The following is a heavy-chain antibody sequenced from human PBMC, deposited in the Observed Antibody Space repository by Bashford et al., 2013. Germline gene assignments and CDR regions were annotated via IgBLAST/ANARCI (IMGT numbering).Heavy chain of an antibody. CDR3: AASGSYYWYYYYGMDV. J-gene: IGHJ6*01. D-gene: IGHD1-26*01. Sequence: TSQTLSLTCAXSGDSVSSNSAAWNWIRQSPSRGLEWLGRTYYRSKWYNDYAVSVKSRITINPDTSKNQFSLQLNSVTPEDTAVYYCAASGSYYWYYYYGMDVWGPRDHGHRLL. CDR2: TYYRSKWYN. V-gene: IGHV6-1*01. CDR1: GDSVSSNSAA.